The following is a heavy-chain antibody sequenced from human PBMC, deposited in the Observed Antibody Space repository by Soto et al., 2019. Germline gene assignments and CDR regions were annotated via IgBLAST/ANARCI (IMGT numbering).Heavy chain of an antibody. CDR3: ARTFIGSSWPHLYYYRMDV. CDR1: GYTFTGYY. D-gene: IGHD6-13*01. J-gene: IGHJ6*02. V-gene: IGHV1-2*04. CDR2: INPNSGGT. Sequence: ASVKVSCKASGYTFTGYYMHWVRQAPGQGLEWMGWINPNSGGTNYARKFQGWVTMTRDTSISTAYMELSRLRSDDTAVYYCARTFIGSSWPHLYYYRMDVWGQGTTVTVSS.